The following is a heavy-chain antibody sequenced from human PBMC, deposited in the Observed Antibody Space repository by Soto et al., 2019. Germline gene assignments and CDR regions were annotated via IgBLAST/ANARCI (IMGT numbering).Heavy chain of an antibody. V-gene: IGHV1-69*13. CDR2: IIPIFGTA. Sequence: SVKVSCKASGGTFSSYAISWVRQAPGQGLEWMGGIIPIFGTANYAQKFQGRVTITADESTSTAYMELSSLRSEDTAVYYCARDLALGYCSGGSCPPRYDYWGQGTLVTVSS. J-gene: IGHJ4*02. D-gene: IGHD2-15*01. CDR3: ARDLALGYCSGGSCPPRYDY. CDR1: GGTFSSYA.